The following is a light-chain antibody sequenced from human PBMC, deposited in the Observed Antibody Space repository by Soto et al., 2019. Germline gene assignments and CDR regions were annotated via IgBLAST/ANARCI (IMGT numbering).Light chain of an antibody. CDR1: TSNIGSNT. Sequence: QSVLTQPPSASGTPGQRVTISCSGSTSNIGSNTVNWYQQLPGTAPKLLIYSNTQRPSGVPDRVSGSKSGTSASLAISGLQSEDEADYYCAAWDYSLSGYVFGTGTKVTVL. CDR2: SNT. V-gene: IGLV1-44*01. CDR3: AAWDYSLSGYV. J-gene: IGLJ1*01.